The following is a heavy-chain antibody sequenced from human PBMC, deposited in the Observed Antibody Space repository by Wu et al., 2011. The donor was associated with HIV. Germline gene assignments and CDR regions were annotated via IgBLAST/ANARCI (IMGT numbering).Heavy chain of an antibody. D-gene: IGHD3-3*01. CDR2: IIPMFSRT. J-gene: IGHJ6*02. V-gene: IGHV1-69*05. Sequence: QVLLVQSGAEVKKPGSSVKVSCKASGGTFSSYAISWVRQAPGQGLEWMGGIIPMFSRTKYAQKFEGRVSITTDKSTTTAYMELTNLKSEDTAVFYCGTSMRSGWYYYFYGIDVWGQGTTVIVSS. CDR3: GTSMRSGWYYYFYGIDV. CDR1: GGTFSSYA.